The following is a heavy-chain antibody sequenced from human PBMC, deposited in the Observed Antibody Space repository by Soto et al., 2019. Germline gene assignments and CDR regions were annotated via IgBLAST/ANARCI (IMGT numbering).Heavy chain of an antibody. CDR2: IYYSGST. D-gene: IGHD3-9*01. V-gene: IGHV4-61*01. J-gene: IGHJ4*02. CDR3: ASTMYYDILTGYYPIFDY. CDR1: GGSVSSGIYY. Sequence: SETLSLTCTVSGGSVSSGIYYGIWIRQPPGKVLEWIGYIYYSGSTNYNPSLKSRVTISVDTSKNQFSLKLSSVTAADTAVYYCASTMYYDILTGYYPIFDYWGQGTLVTVSS.